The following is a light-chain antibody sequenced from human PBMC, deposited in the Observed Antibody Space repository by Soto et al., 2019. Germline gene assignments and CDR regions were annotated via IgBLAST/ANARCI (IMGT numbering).Light chain of an antibody. CDR3: QQANSFPYT. Sequence: DIQMTQSPSSVSASVGDRFTITCRASQDISRWLVWYQQKPGKVPKLLIYAASSLQSAVPSRFSCSASGTDFTLTISSLQPEDFATYYCQQANSFPYTFGRGTKLEIK. J-gene: IGKJ2*01. CDR2: AAS. CDR1: QDISRW. V-gene: IGKV1-12*01.